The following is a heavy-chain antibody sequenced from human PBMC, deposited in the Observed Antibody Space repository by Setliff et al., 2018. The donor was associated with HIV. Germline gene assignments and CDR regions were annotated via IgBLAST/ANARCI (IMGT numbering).Heavy chain of an antibody. V-gene: IGHV3-15*01. J-gene: IGHJ4*02. CDR1: GFTFSLAW. CDR3: ARSYYYDSRRYYPHDY. D-gene: IGHD3-22*01. CDR2: MKSKAGGGTI. Sequence: PGGSLRLSCVGSGFTFSLAWMSWVRQAPGKGLEWIGRMKSKAGGGTIDYAAPVNGRFTISRDNSKNTLDLQMNSLRPEDTAVYYCARSYYYDSRRYYPHDYWGQGTLVTVSS.